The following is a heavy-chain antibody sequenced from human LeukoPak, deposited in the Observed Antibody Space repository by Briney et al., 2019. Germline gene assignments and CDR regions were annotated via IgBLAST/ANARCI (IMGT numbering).Heavy chain of an antibody. CDR2: SNTDGTI. V-gene: IGHV3-48*02. J-gene: IGHJ3*01. CDR3: VRDRDYSFYF. CDR1: GFTFSYYS. Sequence: GGSLRLSCAASGFTFSYYSMNCVRQAPGKGLEWISYSNTDGTISYADSVKGRFTISRDNAENSLYLQMNSLRDEDTAVYFCVRDRDYSFYFWGQGTMVTVSS. D-gene: IGHD4/OR15-4a*01.